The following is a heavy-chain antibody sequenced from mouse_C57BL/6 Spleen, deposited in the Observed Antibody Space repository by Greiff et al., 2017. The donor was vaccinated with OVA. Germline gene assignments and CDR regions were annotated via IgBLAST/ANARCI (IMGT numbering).Heavy chain of an antibody. V-gene: IGHV5-4*01. CDR1: GFTFSSYA. CDR3: ARDKSGYFDV. CDR2: ISDGGSYT. J-gene: IGHJ1*03. Sequence: EVQVVESGGGLVKPGGSLKLSCAASGFTFSSYAMSWVRQTPEKRLEWVATISDGGSYTYYPDNVKGRFTISRDNAKNNLYLQMSHLKSEDTAMYYCARDKSGYFDVWGTGTTVTVSS.